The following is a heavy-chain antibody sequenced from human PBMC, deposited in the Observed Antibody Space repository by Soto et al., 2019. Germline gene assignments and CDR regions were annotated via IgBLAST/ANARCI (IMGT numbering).Heavy chain of an antibody. CDR2: IGTAGDT. V-gene: IGHV3-13*01. J-gene: IGHJ4*02. CDR1: GFTFSSYD. CDR3: AREGVYYDSSGYQYYFDY. D-gene: IGHD3-22*01. Sequence: GGSLRLSCAASGFTFSSYDMHWVRQATGKGLEWVSAIGTAGDTYYPGSVKGRFTISRENAKNSLYLQMNSLRAEDTAVYYCAREGVYYDSSGYQYYFDYWGQGTLVTVSS.